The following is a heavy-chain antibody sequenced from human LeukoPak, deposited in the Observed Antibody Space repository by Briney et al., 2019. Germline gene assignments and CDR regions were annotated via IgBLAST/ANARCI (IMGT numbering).Heavy chain of an antibody. V-gene: IGHV1-69*01. CDR2: IIPIFGTA. D-gene: IGHD2-2*01. J-gene: IGHJ4*02. CDR1: GGTFSSYA. Sequence: GASVKVSCKASGGTFSSYAISWVRQAPGQGLEWMGGIIPIFGTANYAQKFQGRVTITADESTSTAYMELSSLRSEDTAVYYCARVTVVPAAMGWEVGRGKTEYFDYWGQGTLVTVSS. CDR3: ARVTVVPAAMGWEVGRGKTEYFDY.